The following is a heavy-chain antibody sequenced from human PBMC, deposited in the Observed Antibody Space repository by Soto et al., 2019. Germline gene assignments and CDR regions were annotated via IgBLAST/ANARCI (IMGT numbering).Heavy chain of an antibody. J-gene: IGHJ4*02. V-gene: IGHV4-59*01. D-gene: IGHD6-19*01. CDR2: IDYSGSA. CDR3: ARVAYTSGFNFCDY. CDR1: GGSISSYY. Sequence: ASETLSLTCTVSGGSISSYYWSWIRQSPGKGLEWIGYIDYSGSANYNPSLKSRVTMSADTSKNQFSLRLSSVTAADTAVYYCARVAYTSGFNFCDYWGPGTLVT.